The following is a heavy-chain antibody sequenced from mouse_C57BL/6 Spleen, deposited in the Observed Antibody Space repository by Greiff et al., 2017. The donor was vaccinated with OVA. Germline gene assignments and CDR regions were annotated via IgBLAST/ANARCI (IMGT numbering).Heavy chain of an antibody. CDR1: GFTFSDYG. CDR2: ISSGSSTI. J-gene: IGHJ2*01. D-gene: IGHD4-1*01. V-gene: IGHV5-17*01. Sequence: EVKLVESGGGLVKPGGSLKLSCAASGFTFSDYGMHWVRQAPEKGLEWVAYISSGSSTIYYADTVKGRFTISRDNAKNTLFLQMTSLRSEDTAMYYCARLTAYYFDYWGQGTTLTVSS. CDR3: ARLTAYYFDY.